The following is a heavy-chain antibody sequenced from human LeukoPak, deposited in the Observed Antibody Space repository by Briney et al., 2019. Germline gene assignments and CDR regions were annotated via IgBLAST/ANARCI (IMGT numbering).Heavy chain of an antibody. CDR3: ARDFHSSGYYHYFHY. V-gene: IGHV1-18*01. Sequence: ASVKVSCKASGYTFTSYGISWVRQAPGQAREWMGWISGHNGNTNYAQKLQGRVTMTTDTSTSTAYMELRSLRSDDTAVYYCARDFHSSGYYHYFHYWGQGTLVTVSS. CDR1: GYTFTSYG. J-gene: IGHJ4*02. D-gene: IGHD3-22*01. CDR2: ISGHNGNT.